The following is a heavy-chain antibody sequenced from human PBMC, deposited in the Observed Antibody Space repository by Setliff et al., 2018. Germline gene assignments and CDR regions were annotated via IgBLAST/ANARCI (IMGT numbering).Heavy chain of an antibody. CDR3: ARGAYIGLDY. CDR1: GGSISSGSYY. CDR2: IYYSGTT. J-gene: IGHJ4*02. Sequence: SETLSLTCTVSGGSISSGSYYWSWIRQPAGKGLEWIGHIYYSGTTNYSPSLKSRVTISIDMSKNQSSLKLNSVTAADTAVYYCARGAYIGLDYWGQGTLVTVSS. V-gene: IGHV4-61*10. D-gene: IGHD4-4*01.